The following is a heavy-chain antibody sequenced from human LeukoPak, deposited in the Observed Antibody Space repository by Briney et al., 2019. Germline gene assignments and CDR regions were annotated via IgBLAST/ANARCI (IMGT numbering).Heavy chain of an antibody. D-gene: IGHD1-26*01. Sequence: GGSLRLSCAASGFTFSSYGMHWVRQAPGKGLEWVSFIRYDGSNKYYADSVKGRFVISRDNSKNTVYLQMNSLRAEDTAVYYCAKDGPKWELQYYFDYGGQGTLVTVSS. J-gene: IGHJ4*02. CDR2: IRYDGSNK. CDR1: GFTFSSYG. CDR3: AKDGPKWELQYYFDY. V-gene: IGHV3-30*02.